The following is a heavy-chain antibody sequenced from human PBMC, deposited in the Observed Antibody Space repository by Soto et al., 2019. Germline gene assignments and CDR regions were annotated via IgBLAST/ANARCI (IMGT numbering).Heavy chain of an antibody. V-gene: IGHV3-23*01. CDR2: ISGSGGST. J-gene: IGHJ6*02. D-gene: IGHD6-13*01. CDR3: AKDPRAAAGTRYYYYGMDV. CDR1: GFTFSSYA. Sequence: GGSLRLSCAASGFTFSSYAMSWVRQAPEKGLEWVSAISGSGGSTYYADSVKGRFTISRDNSKNTLYLQMNSLRAEDTAVYYCAKDPRAAAGTRYYYYGMDVWGQGTTVTVSS.